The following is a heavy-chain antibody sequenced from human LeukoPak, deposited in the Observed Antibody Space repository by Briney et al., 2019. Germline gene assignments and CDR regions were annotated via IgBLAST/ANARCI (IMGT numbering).Heavy chain of an antibody. J-gene: IGHJ5*02. Sequence: NASETLSLTCSVPGGSISSYYWSWIRQPAGKGLEWIGRIYTSGSTNYNPSLKSPVTMSFDTSKNHFSLKLSSVTAADTAVYYFARGHLQYCSGGSCYSNWFDPWGQGTLVTVSS. CDR2: IYTSGST. V-gene: IGHV4-4*07. CDR3: ARGHLQYCSGGSCYSNWFDP. CDR1: GGSISSYY. D-gene: IGHD2-15*01.